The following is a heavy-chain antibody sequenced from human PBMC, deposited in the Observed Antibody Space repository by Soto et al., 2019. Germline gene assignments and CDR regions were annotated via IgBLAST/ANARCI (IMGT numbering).Heavy chain of an antibody. Sequence: SETLSLTCTVSGGSISSYYWSWIRQPPGKGLEWIGYIYYSGSTNYNPSLKSRVTISVDTSKNQFSLKLSSVTAADTAVYYCARQGDYYGSGSYVYLDYWGQGTLVTVSS. J-gene: IGHJ4*02. CDR2: IYYSGST. D-gene: IGHD3-10*01. CDR3: ARQGDYYGSGSYVYLDY. V-gene: IGHV4-59*08. CDR1: GGSISSYY.